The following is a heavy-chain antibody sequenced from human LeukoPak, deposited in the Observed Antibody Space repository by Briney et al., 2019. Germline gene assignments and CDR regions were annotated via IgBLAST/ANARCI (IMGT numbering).Heavy chain of an antibody. V-gene: IGHV3-23*01. Sequence: GVSLRLSCAASGFTLTTYVMTWVRQAPGKGLEWVSGITASGPTTYYADSVKGRFTFSRDNSKNTLYLQMNSLRAEDTAVYYCAKDADDYVSYFDYWGQGTLVTVSS. D-gene: IGHD4-17*01. CDR3: AKDADDYVSYFDY. CDR2: ITASGPTT. CDR1: GFTLTTYV. J-gene: IGHJ4*02.